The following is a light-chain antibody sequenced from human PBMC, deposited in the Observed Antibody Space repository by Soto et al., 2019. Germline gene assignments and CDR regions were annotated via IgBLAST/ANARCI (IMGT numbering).Light chain of an antibody. J-gene: IGLJ1*01. CDR2: SNS. V-gene: IGLV1-44*01. Sequence: QSVLTQPPSASGTPGQRVTISCSGSNSNIGSNTVNWYQQLPGTAPKLLIYSNSQRPSGVPDRFSGSKSGTSASLAISGLHSGDEADYYCAAWDDSLNAYVFGTGTKVTVL. CDR1: NSNIGSNT. CDR3: AAWDDSLNAYV.